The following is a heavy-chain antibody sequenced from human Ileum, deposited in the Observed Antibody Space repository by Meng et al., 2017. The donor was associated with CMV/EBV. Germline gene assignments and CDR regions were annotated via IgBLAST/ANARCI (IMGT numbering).Heavy chain of an antibody. CDR1: EITFINYQ. D-gene: IGHD1-20*01. CDR2: ISGSGSTI. J-gene: IGHJ6*02. Sequence: GGSLRLSCEASEITFINYQMNWVRLAPGKGLEWVSSISGSGSTIYYADPVKGRFTISRDNARNSLFLQMNSLRAEDTAVYYCAGDLGNWNDVTQDYYFGMDVWGRGTTVTVSS. V-gene: IGHV3-48*03. CDR3: AGDLGNWNDVTQDYYFGMDV.